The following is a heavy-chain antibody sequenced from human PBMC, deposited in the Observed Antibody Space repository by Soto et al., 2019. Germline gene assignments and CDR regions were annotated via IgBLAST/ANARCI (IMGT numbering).Heavy chain of an antibody. CDR1: GGSFSDNY. D-gene: IGHD3-16*01. V-gene: IGHV4-59*12. J-gene: IGHJ4*02. Sequence: SETLSLTCDVSGGSFSDNYWTWIRQVPGKGLEWIGYVYYSGSTNYNPSLKSRVAISVDASKQQFSLKLTSVTAADTALYYCAAGTLGAVWTPLDDWGQGILVTVSS. CDR3: AAGTLGAVWTPLDD. CDR2: VYYSGST.